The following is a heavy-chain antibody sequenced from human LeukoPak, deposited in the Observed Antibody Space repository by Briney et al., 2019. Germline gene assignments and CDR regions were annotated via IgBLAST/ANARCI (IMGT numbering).Heavy chain of an antibody. D-gene: IGHD6-6*01. CDR1: GFTFSSYE. CDR2: IGSSGSTI. Sequence: GGSLRLSCAASGFTFSSYEMNWVRQAPGKGPEWVSYIGSSGSTIHYADSVKGRFIISRDNAKNSLYLQMNSLRAEDTAVYYCARDSLYSNSYGHWFDPWGQGTLVTVSS. V-gene: IGHV3-48*03. CDR3: ARDSLYSNSYGHWFDP. J-gene: IGHJ5*02.